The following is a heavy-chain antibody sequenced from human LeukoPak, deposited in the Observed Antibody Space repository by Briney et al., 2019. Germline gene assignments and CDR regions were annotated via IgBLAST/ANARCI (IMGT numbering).Heavy chain of an antibody. CDR2: IYTSGST. V-gene: IGHV4-61*02. CDR1: GGSISSSSYY. Sequence: SETLSLTCTVSGGSISSSSYYWSWIRQPAGKGLEWIGRIYTSGSTNYNPSLKSRVTISTDMSKNQFSLNLSSVTAADTAVYYCARFSPRAMGNYLDFWGQGTLVTVSS. D-gene: IGHD7-27*01. CDR3: ARFSPRAMGNYLDF. J-gene: IGHJ4*02.